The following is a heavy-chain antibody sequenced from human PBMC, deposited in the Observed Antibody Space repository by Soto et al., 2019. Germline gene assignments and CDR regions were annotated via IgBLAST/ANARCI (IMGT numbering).Heavy chain of an antibody. Sequence: ASVKVSCKASGYTFTSYAMHWVRQAPGQRLEWMGWINAGNGNTKYSQKFQGRVTITRDTSASTAYMELSSLRSEDTAVYYCARSTAVAGSWFDPWGQGTRVTVAS. CDR3: ARSTAVAGSWFDP. D-gene: IGHD6-19*01. CDR1: GYTFTSYA. CDR2: INAGNGNT. V-gene: IGHV1-3*01. J-gene: IGHJ5*02.